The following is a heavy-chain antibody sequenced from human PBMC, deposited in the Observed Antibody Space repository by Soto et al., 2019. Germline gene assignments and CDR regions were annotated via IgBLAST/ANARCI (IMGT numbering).Heavy chain of an antibody. CDR2: ISSSSSYI. V-gene: IGHV3-21*01. D-gene: IGHD3-22*01. Sequence: GGSLRLSCAASGFTFSSYSMNWVRQAPGKGLEWVSSISSSSSYIYYADSVKGRFTISRDNAKNSLYLQMNSLRAEDTAVYYCARDLGRYYDSSGYPDYWGQGTLVTVSS. CDR3: ARDLGRYYDSSGYPDY. J-gene: IGHJ4*02. CDR1: GFTFSSYS.